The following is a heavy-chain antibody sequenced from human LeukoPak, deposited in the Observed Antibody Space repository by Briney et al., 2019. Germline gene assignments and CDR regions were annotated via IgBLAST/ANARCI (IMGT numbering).Heavy chain of an antibody. CDR3: ARDPAPLVVQNPYYFDY. CDR2: ISGSNSYI. CDR1: GFTFNSYS. D-gene: IGHD2-15*01. J-gene: IGHJ4*02. V-gene: IGHV3-21*01. Sequence: PGGSLRLSCAASGFTFNSYSMNWVRQAPGKGLEWVSSISGSNSYIYYADSMKGRFTISRDNAKNSLYLQMNSLRAEDTAVYYCARDPAPLVVQNPYYFDYWGQGTLVTVTS.